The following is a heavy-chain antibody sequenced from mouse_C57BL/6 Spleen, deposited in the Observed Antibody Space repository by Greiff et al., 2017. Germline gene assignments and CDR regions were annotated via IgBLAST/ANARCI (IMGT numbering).Heavy chain of an antibody. D-gene: IGHD3-2*01. CDR1: GYTFTDYY. CDR2: INPYNGGT. J-gene: IGHJ4*01. V-gene: IGHV1-19*01. Sequence: VQLQQSGPVLVKPGASVKMSCKASGYTFTDYYMNWVKQSHGKSLEWIGVINPYNGGTSYNQKFKGKATLTVDKSSSTAYMGLNSLTSEDSAVYYFAIDSTNAMDYWGQGTSVTVTS. CDR3: AIDSTNAMDY.